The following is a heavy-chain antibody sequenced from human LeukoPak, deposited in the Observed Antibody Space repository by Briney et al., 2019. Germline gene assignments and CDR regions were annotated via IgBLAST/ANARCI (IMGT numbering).Heavy chain of an antibody. Sequence: GGSLRLSCAASGFTFSNFWMSWVRQAPGKGLEWVANIKQDGSENYYADSVKGRFTISRDNSKNTLYLQMNSLRAEDTAVYYCAKDLEYYDSSGYLSWGQGTLVTVSS. D-gene: IGHD3-22*01. CDR3: AKDLEYYDSSGYLS. CDR2: IKQDGSEN. V-gene: IGHV3-7*01. CDR1: GFTFSNFW. J-gene: IGHJ5*02.